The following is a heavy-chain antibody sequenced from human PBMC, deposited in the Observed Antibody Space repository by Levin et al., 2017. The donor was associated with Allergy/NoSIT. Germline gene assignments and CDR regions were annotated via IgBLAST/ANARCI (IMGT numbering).Heavy chain of an antibody. V-gene: IGHV4-59*01. J-gene: IGHJ5*02. Sequence: ASETLSLTCTVSGGSISSYYWSWIRQPPGKGLEWIGYIYYSGSTNYNPSLKSRVTISVDTSKNQFSLKLSSVTAADTAVYYCARDMTYGSGSYYRRGWFDPWGQGTLVTVSS. D-gene: IGHD3-10*01. CDR3: ARDMTYGSGSYYRRGWFDP. CDR1: GGSISSYY. CDR2: IYYSGST.